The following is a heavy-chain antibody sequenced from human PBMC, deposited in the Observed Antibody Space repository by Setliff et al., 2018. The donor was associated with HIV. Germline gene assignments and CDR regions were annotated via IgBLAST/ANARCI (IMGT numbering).Heavy chain of an antibody. CDR1: DDSLSRSDFY. J-gene: IGHJ5*02. CDR3: ARCRLNGGFNL. CDR2: IYDTGDT. Sequence: PSETLSLTCTVTDDSLSRSDFYWAWIRQPPEKGLEWVASIYDTGDTHYSPSLKSRVTISRDMSKNQFSLKLGSVTAADTAVYYCARCRLNGGFNLWGQGTLVTVSS. D-gene: IGHD7-27*01. V-gene: IGHV4-39*07.